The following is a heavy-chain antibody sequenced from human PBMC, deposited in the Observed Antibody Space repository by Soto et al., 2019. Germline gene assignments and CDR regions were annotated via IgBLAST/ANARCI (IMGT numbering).Heavy chain of an antibody. J-gene: IGHJ4*02. Sequence: GGSLRLSCAASGFTFSSYSMNWVRQAPGKGLEWVSSISSSSSYIYYVDSVKGRFTISRDNAKNSLYLQMNSLRAEDTAVYYCARDLSSDSSRWGQGTLVTVSS. CDR1: GFTFSSYS. V-gene: IGHV3-21*01. CDR3: ARDLSSDSSR. CDR2: ISSSSSYI. D-gene: IGHD3-22*01.